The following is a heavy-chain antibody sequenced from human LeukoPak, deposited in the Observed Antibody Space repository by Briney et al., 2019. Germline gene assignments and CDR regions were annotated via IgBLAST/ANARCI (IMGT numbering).Heavy chain of an antibody. CDR2: IYYTGST. V-gene: IGHV4-59*01. CDR1: GGSISSYY. Sequence: WETLSLTCTVSGGSISSYYWSWIRQPPGKGLEWIGYIYYTGSTNYNPSLKSRVTISVDTSKNQVSLKLSSVTAADTAVYYCAREYTMTHAFDIWGQGTMVTVSS. CDR3: AREYTMTHAFDI. D-gene: IGHD3-22*01. J-gene: IGHJ3*02.